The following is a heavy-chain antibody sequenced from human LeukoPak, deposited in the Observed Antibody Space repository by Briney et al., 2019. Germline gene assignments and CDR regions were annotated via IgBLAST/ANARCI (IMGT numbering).Heavy chain of an antibody. CDR2: IYTSGST. CDR3: ARVVVAVAGTNWFDP. CDR1: GGSISSYY. J-gene: IGHJ5*02. V-gene: IGHV4-4*07. D-gene: IGHD6-19*01. Sequence: PSETLSLTCTVSGGSISSYYWSWIRQPAGKRLEWIGRIYTSGSTNYTPSLKSRVTMSVDTSKNQFSLKLSSVTAADTAVYYCARVVVAVAGTNWFDPWGQGTLVTVSS.